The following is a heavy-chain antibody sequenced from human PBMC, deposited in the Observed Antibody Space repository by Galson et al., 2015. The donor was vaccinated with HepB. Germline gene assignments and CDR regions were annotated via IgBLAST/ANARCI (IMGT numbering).Heavy chain of an antibody. J-gene: IGHJ4*02. V-gene: IGHV5-10-1*01. D-gene: IGHD3-10*01. CDR1: GYNFTTFW. Sequence: QSGAEVKKPGESLRISCKGSGYNFTTFWISWVRQMPGKGLEWMGRIDPSDSETDYNPSFQGHVTLSVDKSFSTAYLQWSSLKPSDSAMYYCARRVKNFGFSFYYWGQGTLVTVSS. CDR2: IDPSDSET. CDR3: ARRVKNFGFSFYY.